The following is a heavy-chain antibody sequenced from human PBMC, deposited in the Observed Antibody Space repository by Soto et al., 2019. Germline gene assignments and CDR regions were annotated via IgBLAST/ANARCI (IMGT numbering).Heavy chain of an antibody. CDR1: GFTFSSYS. J-gene: IGHJ4*02. D-gene: IGHD1-26*01. CDR2: ISSSSSTM. V-gene: IGHV3-48*02. Sequence: GGSLRLSCAASGFTFSSYSMNWVRQAPGKGLEWVSYISSSSSTMYYADSVKGRFTISRDNANNSLFLHMNSLRDEDTAVYYCARDSTDADSGSYSGDYWGQGTLVTVSS. CDR3: ARDSTDADSGSYSGDY.